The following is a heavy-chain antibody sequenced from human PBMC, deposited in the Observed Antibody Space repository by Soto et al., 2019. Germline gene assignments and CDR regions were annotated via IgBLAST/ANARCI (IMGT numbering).Heavy chain of an antibody. D-gene: IGHD3-10*01. CDR2: INAGNGNT. V-gene: IGHV1-3*01. Sequence: QVQLVQSGAEVKKPGASVKVSCKASGYTFTSYAMHWVRQAPGQRLEWMGWINAGNGNTKYSQKFQGRVTITRDTSASTAYMELSSLRSEDTAVYYCARVSTFFYGSGSPEGFDPWGQGTLVTVSS. J-gene: IGHJ5*02. CDR1: GYTFTSYA. CDR3: ARVSTFFYGSGSPEGFDP.